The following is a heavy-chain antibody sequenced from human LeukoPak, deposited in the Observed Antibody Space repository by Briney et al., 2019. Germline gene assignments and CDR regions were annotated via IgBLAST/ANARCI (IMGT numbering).Heavy chain of an antibody. Sequence: GAAVKVSCKASGYTFTSYDINWVRQATGQGLEWMGWMNPNSGNTCYAQKFQGRVTMTRNTSISTAYMELSSLRSEDTAVYCCARGHLESDRYFDWLYPWGQGTTLTVSS. CDR2: MNPNSGNT. J-gene: IGHJ6*02. V-gene: IGHV1-8*01. D-gene: IGHD3-9*01. CDR1: GYTFTSYD. CDR3: ARGHLESDRYFDWLYP.